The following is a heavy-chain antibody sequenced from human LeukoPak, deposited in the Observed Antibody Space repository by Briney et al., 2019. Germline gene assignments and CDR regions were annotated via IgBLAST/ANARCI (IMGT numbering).Heavy chain of an antibody. CDR1: GYTFTSYG. CDR2: ISAYNGNT. V-gene: IGHV1-18*01. J-gene: IGHJ5*02. CDR3: ARVLKQWLVLNWFDP. D-gene: IGHD6-19*01. Sequence: ASVKVSCKASGYTFTSYGISWVRQAPGQGLEWMGWISAYNGNTNYAQKLQGRVTMTTDTSTSTAYMELRSLRSDDTAVYYCARVLKQWLVLNWFDPWGQGTLVTVSP.